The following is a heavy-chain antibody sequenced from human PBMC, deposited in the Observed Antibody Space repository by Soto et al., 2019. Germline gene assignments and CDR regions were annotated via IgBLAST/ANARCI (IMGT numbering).Heavy chain of an antibody. CDR1: GFTFSSYA. Sequence: PGGSLRLSCAASGFTFSSYAMSWVRQAPGKGLEWVSAISGSGGSTYYADSVKGRFTISRDNSKNTLYLQMNSLRAEDTAVYYCAKEVRVVLVNLREERAFDYWGQGTLVTVSS. CDR3: AKEVRVVLVNLREERAFDY. CDR2: ISGSGGST. V-gene: IGHV3-23*01. D-gene: IGHD2-2*01. J-gene: IGHJ4*02.